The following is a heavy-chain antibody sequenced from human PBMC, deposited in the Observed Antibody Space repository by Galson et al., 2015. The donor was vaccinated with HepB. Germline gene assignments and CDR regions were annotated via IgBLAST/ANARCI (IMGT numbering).Heavy chain of an antibody. CDR3: AREDCNAGSCRIGGHQYYQGLDV. V-gene: IGHV1-69*06. D-gene: IGHD2-15*01. CDR1: GGSLTKYS. CDR2: IIPISGKP. Sequence: QSGAEVKQPGASVRVSCKASGGSLTKYSVSWVRQAPGQGLEWMGRIIPISGKPDYAEKFQARVSINADRSTGTAYMELSSLTFDDTAVYYCAREDCNAGSCRIGGHQYYQGLDVWGQGTTVIVSS. J-gene: IGHJ6*02.